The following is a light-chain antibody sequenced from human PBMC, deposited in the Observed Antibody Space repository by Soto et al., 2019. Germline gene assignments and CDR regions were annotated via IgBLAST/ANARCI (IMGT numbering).Light chain of an antibody. V-gene: IGLV2-8*01. Sequence: QAVLTQPPSASGSPGQSVTISCTGTSSDVGGYNYVSWYQQHPGKAPKLMIYEVSKRPSGVPDRFSGSKSGNTASLTVSGLRAEDEADYYCSSYAGSNKKVFGTGTKLTVL. CDR2: EVS. CDR1: SSDVGGYNY. J-gene: IGLJ1*01. CDR3: SSYAGSNKKV.